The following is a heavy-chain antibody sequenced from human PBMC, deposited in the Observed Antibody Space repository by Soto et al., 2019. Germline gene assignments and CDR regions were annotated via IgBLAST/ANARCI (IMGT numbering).Heavy chain of an antibody. D-gene: IGHD2-8*01. V-gene: IGHV4-34*01. CDR3: YGRNGDY. CDR1: EGSFRGYY. J-gene: IGHJ4*02. Sequence: SETLSLTCAVYEGSFRGYYWSWIRQPPGKGLEWIGEINHSGSTNYNPSLKSRVTISVDTSKNQFSLKLSSVTAADTAVYYCYGRNGDYWGQGTLVTVSS. CDR2: INHSGST.